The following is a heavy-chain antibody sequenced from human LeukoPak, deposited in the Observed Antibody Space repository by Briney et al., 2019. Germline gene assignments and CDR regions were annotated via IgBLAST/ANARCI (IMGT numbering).Heavy chain of an antibody. CDR2: ISYDGSNK. J-gene: IGHJ4*02. CDR1: GFTFSSYA. CDR3: ARDSRWYYYDSSGYFDY. D-gene: IGHD3-22*01. Sequence: GGSLRLSCAASGFTFSSYAMHWVRQAPGKGLEWVAVISYDGSNKYYADSVKGRFTISRDNSKNTLYLQMNSLRAEDTAVYYCARDSRWYYYDSSGYFDYWGQGTLVTVSS. V-gene: IGHV3-30*01.